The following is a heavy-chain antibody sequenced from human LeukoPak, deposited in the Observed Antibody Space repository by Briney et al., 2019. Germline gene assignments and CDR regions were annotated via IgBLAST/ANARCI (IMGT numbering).Heavy chain of an antibody. Sequence: ASVKVSCKTSGYTFSNYGISWVRQAPGRGLEWMGWITAYNGNRLYAQRFQGRITLTTDTSTSTSYMELRSLEYDDTAIYYCARDNDKVVDHWGQGTLVTVSS. CDR1: GYTFSNYG. CDR3: ARDNDKVVDH. V-gene: IGHV1-18*01. D-gene: IGHD1-1*01. CDR2: ITAYNGNR. J-gene: IGHJ4*01.